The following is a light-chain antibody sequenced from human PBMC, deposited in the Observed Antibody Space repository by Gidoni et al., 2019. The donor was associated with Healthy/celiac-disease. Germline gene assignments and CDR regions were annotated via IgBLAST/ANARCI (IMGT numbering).Light chain of an antibody. CDR2: KDS. CDR3: QSADSSGTLVV. V-gene: IGLV3-25*03. CDR1: ALPKQY. Sequence: SYELTKPPPVQVSPGQTARITCSGDALPKQYAYWYQQKPGQAPVLVIYKDSERPAGIPERFSGSSSGTTVTLTISGVQAEDEADYYCQSADSSGTLVVFGGGTKLTVL. J-gene: IGLJ2*01.